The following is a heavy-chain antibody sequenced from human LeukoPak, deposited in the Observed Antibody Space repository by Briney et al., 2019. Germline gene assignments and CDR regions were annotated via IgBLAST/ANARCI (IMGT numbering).Heavy chain of an antibody. Sequence: SVKVSCKASGGTFSSYAISWVRQAPGQGLEWMGRIIPIFGTANYAQKFQGRVTITTGESTSTAYMELSSLRSEDTAVYYCARVYYGSGRPTDYWGQGTLVTVSS. CDR2: IIPIFGTA. CDR3: ARVYYGSGRPTDY. J-gene: IGHJ4*02. CDR1: GGTFSSYA. V-gene: IGHV1-69*05. D-gene: IGHD3-10*01.